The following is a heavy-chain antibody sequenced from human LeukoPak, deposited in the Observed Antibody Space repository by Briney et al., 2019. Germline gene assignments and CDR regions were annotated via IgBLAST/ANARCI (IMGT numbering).Heavy chain of an antibody. Sequence: GASVKVSCKASGYTFTGYYMHWVRQAPGQGLEWMGWINPNSGGTNYAQKFQGRVTMTRDTSISTAYMELSRLRSDDTAVYYCARVLHKRNYDSTTYYGYWGQGTLVTVSS. D-gene: IGHD3-22*01. CDR1: GYTFTGYY. J-gene: IGHJ4*02. CDR3: ARVLHKRNYDSTTYYGY. V-gene: IGHV1-2*02. CDR2: INPNSGGT.